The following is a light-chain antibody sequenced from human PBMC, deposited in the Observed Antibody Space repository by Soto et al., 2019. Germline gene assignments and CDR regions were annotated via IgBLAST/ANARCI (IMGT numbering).Light chain of an antibody. Sequence: TQMTQSPLSLSASVGEKIIITCRASRDVGSDVSWYQQKPGQAPKLVIYAASNLYTGVPSRFSGRRSGTEFTLTISSLQPEDFAVYYCQQRNSWPLTFGGGTKVDIK. CDR2: AAS. V-gene: IGKV1-17*01. J-gene: IGKJ4*01. CDR3: QQRNSWPLT. CDR1: RDVGSD.